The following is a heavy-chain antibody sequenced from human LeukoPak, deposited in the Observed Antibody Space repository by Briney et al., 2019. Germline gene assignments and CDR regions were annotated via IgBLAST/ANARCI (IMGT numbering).Heavy chain of an antibody. J-gene: IGHJ5*02. D-gene: IGHD2-21*02. Sequence: GGSLRLSCAASGFTFSRYSMNWVRQAPGKGLEWVSSISSSSSYIYYADPVKGRFTTSRDNAKNSLYLQMNSLRAEDTAVYYCARYPGGDLIPNWFDPWGQGTLVTVSS. CDR1: GFTFSRYS. CDR2: ISSSSSYI. CDR3: ARYPGGDLIPNWFDP. V-gene: IGHV3-21*01.